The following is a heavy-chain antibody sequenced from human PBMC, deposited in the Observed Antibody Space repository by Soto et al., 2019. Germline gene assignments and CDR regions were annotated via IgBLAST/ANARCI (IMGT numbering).Heavy chain of an antibody. Sequence: EVLLVESGGGLVQPGGSLRLSCAASGFTFSSYWMHWVRQAPGKGLVWVSRINGDGTSTTYADSVKGRFTISRDNTKNTLYVQLNSLRAEDTALYYCLRGGISGRYGTFDYWGQGTLVTVSS. CDR2: INGDGTST. J-gene: IGHJ4*02. V-gene: IGHV3-74*01. CDR1: GFTFSSYW. D-gene: IGHD6-19*01. CDR3: LRGGISGRYGTFDY.